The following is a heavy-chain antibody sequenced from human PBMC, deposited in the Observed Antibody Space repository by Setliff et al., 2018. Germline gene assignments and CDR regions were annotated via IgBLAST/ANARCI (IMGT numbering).Heavy chain of an antibody. V-gene: IGHV4-34*01. CDR1: GVSFSDYY. CDR3: RFWSGYYKNDY. D-gene: IGHD3-3*01. Sequence: SETLSLTCTVYGVSFSDYYWGWVRQSPGKGLDWIGEINHSGTTNYDPSLEGRISISVDTSKRQFSLKLSSVTAADMAVYYCRFWSGYYKNDYWAQGTRVTVS. J-gene: IGHJ4*02. CDR2: INHSGTT.